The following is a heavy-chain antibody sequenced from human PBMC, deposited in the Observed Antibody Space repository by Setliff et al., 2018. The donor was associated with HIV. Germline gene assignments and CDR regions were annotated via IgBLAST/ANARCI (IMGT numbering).Heavy chain of an antibody. CDR1: GYTFTRYD. D-gene: IGHD3-3*01. CDR3: ARGHLDYNFWDEVLGNWFDP. CDR2: MNPNSANT. J-gene: IGHJ5*02. Sequence: ASVKVSCKASGYTFTRYDINWVRQATGQGPEWMGWMNPNSANTGYAQNFQGRVAITTDESTSTAYMELSSLRSEDTAVYYCARGHLDYNFWDEVLGNWFDPWGQGTLVTVSS. V-gene: IGHV1-8*01.